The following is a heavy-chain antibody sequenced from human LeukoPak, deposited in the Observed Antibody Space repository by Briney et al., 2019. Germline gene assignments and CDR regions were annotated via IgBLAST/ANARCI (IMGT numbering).Heavy chain of an antibody. CDR1: GFTFSSYW. CDR3: ARYCGGDCYSMDV. V-gene: IGHV3-7*01. Sequence: PGGSLRLSCTASGFTFSSYWMSWVRQAPGKGLEWVANIKQDGSEKDYVDSVKGRFTISRDNAKNSLYLQMNNLRAEDTAVYYCARYCGGDCYSMDVWGQGTTVTVSS. CDR2: IKQDGSEK. J-gene: IGHJ6*02. D-gene: IGHD2-21*01.